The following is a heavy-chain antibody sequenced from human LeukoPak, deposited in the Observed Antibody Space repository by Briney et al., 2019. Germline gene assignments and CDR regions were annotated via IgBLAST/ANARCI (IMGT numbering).Heavy chain of an antibody. D-gene: IGHD6-13*01. V-gene: IGHV3-11*03. CDR1: GFTFSDYY. Sequence: GGSLRLSCTASGFTFSDYYMSWIRQSPGKGLEWVSSISSSSSYIYYAAPVKGRFTISRDDSKNTLYLQMNSLKTEDTAVYYCTTAPYSSSLGGQGTLVTVSS. CDR2: ISSSSSYI. CDR3: TTAPYSSSL. J-gene: IGHJ4*02.